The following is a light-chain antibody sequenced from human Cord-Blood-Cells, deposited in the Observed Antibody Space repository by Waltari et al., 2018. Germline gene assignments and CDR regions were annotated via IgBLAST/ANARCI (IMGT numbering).Light chain of an antibody. CDR3: QAWDSSSVV. Sequence: SYELPPPLSVSVSPGQTASITSSADTSGVKSACWYQQKPGQYPVLVIYHDSKRPSGIVERFSASNSGNRATLTISGTQSMDEANYYCQAWDSSSVVFGGWTKLTVL. CDR2: HDS. J-gene: IGLJ2*01. CDR1: TSGVKS. V-gene: IGLV3-1*01.